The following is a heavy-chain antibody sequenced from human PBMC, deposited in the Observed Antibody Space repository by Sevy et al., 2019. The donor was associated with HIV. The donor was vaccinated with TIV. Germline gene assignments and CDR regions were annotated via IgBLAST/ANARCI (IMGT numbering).Heavy chain of an antibody. V-gene: IGHV3-49*03. J-gene: IGHJ3*02. CDR2: IRNTHYGGTT. CDR1: GFTFGDYA. Sequence: GGSLRLSCTTSGFTFGDYALSWFRQAPGKGLQWVGFIRNTHYGGTTEYAASVKGIFTISRDDSKSIAYLQMNSLIIEDTAMYYCTRVNAFFYNSGSKDDAFDIWGQWTMVTVS. CDR3: TRVNAFFYNSGSKDDAFDI. D-gene: IGHD3-10*01.